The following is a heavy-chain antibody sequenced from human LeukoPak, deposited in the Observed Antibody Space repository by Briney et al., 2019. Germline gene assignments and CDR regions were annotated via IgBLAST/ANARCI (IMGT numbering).Heavy chain of an antibody. J-gene: IGHJ4*02. D-gene: IGHD6-6*01. CDR2: INHSGST. Sequence: PSETLSLTCAVYGGSFSGYYWSWIRQPPGKGLEWIGEINHSGSTNYNPSLKSRVTISVDTSKNQFSLKLSSVTAADTAVYYCARLHSIAARLGFDYWGQGTLVTVSS. V-gene: IGHV4-34*01. CDR3: ARLHSIAARLGFDY. CDR1: GGSFSGYY.